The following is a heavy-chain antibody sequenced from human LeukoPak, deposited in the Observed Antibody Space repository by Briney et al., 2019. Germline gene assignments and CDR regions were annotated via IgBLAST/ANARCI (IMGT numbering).Heavy chain of an antibody. CDR1: GFTFSSYS. CDR3: ARFGRTTTVTDFDY. J-gene: IGHJ4*02. D-gene: IGHD4-17*01. CDR2: ISSSSSYI. V-gene: IGHV3-21*04. Sequence: GGSLRLSCAASGFTFSSYSMNWVRQAPGKGLEWVSSISSSSSYIYYADSVKGRFTISRDNAKNSLYLQMNSLRAEDTAVYYCARFGRTTTVTDFDYWGQGTLVTVSS.